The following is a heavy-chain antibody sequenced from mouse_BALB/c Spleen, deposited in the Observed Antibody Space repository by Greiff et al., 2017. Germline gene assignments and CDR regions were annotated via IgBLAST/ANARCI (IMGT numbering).Heavy chain of an antibody. CDR2: INPYNGDT. CDR1: GYSFTGYF. V-gene: IGHV1-20*02. CDR3: ARSPPFDV. Sequence: EVQRVESGPELVKPGASVKISCKASGYSFTGYFMNWVMQSHGKSLEWIGRINPYNGDTFYNQKFKGKATLTVDKSSSTAHMELRSLASEDSAVYYCARSPPFDVWGAGTTVTVSS. J-gene: IGHJ1*01.